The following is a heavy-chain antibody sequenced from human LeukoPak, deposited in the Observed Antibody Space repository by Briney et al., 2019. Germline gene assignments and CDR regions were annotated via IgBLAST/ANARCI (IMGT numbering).Heavy chain of an antibody. Sequence: GGSLRLSCAASGFTFSSYAMHWVRQAPGKGLEWVAVISYDGSYTYYADSVKGRFTISRDNAKNTQYLQMNSLRAEDTAVYHCARPIVVLPSESHAFDIWGQGTMITVSS. D-gene: IGHD2-2*01. V-gene: IGHV3-30*04. J-gene: IGHJ3*02. CDR1: GFTFSSYA. CDR2: ISYDGSYT. CDR3: ARPIVVLPSESHAFDI.